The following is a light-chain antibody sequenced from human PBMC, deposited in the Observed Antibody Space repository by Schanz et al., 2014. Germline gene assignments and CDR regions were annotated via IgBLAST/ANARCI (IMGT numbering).Light chain of an antibody. J-gene: IGLJ3*02. CDR2: DVS. Sequence: QSALTQPASVSGSPGQSITISCAGTSSDLGGYNFVSWYQHHPGKAPKLMIYDVSNRPSGVSNRFSGSKSGNTASLTISGLQAEDEADYYCSSYTSSNTGVFGGGTKLTVL. CDR1: SSDLGGYNF. CDR3: SSYTSSNTGV. V-gene: IGLV2-14*03.